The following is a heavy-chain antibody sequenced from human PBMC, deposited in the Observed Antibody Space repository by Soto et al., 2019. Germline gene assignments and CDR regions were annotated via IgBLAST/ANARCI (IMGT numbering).Heavy chain of an antibody. D-gene: IGHD2-15*01. CDR3: ARVYCSGGSCYPRYYYYMDV. V-gene: IGHV4-4*02. Sequence: QVQLQESGPGLVKPSGTLSLTCAVSSGSISGSNWWSWVRQPPGKGLEWIGEIYHSGSTNYNPSLKSRVTISVDKSKNQFSLKLSSVTAADTAVYYCARVYCSGGSCYPRYYYYMDVWGKGTTVTVSS. CDR2: IYHSGST. CDR1: SGSISGSNW. J-gene: IGHJ6*03.